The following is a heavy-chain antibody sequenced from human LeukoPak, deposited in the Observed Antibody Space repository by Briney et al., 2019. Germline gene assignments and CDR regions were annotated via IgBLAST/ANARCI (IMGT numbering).Heavy chain of an antibody. V-gene: IGHV3-30*02. CDR3: AKDLNRYQLLYYFDY. CDR2: IRYDGSNK. J-gene: IGHJ4*02. CDR1: GFTFSSYG. D-gene: IGHD2-2*01. Sequence: GGSLRLSCAASGFTFSSYGMHWVRQAPGKGLEWVAFIRYDGSNKYYADSVKGRFTISRDNSKNTLYLQMNSLRAQDTAVYYCAKDLNRYQLLYYFDYWGQGTLVTVSS.